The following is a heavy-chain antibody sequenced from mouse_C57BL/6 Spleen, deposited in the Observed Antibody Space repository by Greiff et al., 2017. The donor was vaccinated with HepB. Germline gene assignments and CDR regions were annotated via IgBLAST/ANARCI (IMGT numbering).Heavy chain of an antibody. CDR1: GFTFSSYT. V-gene: IGHV5-9*01. Sequence: EVHLVESGGGLVKPGGSLKLSCAASGFTFSSYTMSWVRQTPEKRLEWVATISGGGGNTYYPDSVKGLFTISRDNAKNTLYLQMSSLRSEDTALYYCARGPLTGAWFAYWGQGTLVTVSA. CDR2: ISGGGGNT. D-gene: IGHD4-1*01. CDR3: ARGPLTGAWFAY. J-gene: IGHJ3*01.